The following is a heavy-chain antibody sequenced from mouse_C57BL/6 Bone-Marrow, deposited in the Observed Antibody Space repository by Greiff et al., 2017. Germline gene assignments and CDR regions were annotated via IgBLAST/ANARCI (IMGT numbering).Heavy chain of an antibody. D-gene: IGHD2-5*01. CDR1: GFNIKDDY. CDR3: TTPVYSNSL. CDR2: IDPENGDT. Sequence: VQLQQSGAELVRPGASVKLSCTASGFNIKDDYMHWVKQRPEQGLEWIGWIDPENGDTEYASKFQGKATITADTSSNTAYQQLSSLTSEDTAVYYCTTPVYSNSLWGQGTTLTVSS. V-gene: IGHV14-4*01. J-gene: IGHJ2*01.